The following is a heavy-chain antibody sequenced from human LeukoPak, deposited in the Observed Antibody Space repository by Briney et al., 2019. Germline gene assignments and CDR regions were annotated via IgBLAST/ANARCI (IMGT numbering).Heavy chain of an antibody. CDR2: IYTSGST. CDR3: ARDLDYGDYGYFDY. CDR1: GGSISSYY. D-gene: IGHD4-17*01. J-gene: IGHJ4*02. V-gene: IGHV4-4*07. Sequence: SETLSLTCTVSGGSISSYYWSWIRQPAGKGLEWIGRIYTSGSTNYNPSLKSRVTISVDTSKNQFSLKLSSVTAADTAVYYCARDLDYGDYGYFDYWGQGTLVTVSS.